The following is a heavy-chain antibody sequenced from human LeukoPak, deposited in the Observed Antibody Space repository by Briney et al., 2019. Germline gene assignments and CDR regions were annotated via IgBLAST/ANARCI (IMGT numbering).Heavy chain of an antibody. J-gene: IGHJ4*02. Sequence: SETLSLTCTVSGGSITSSSYYWGWIRQPPGKGLEWIGSIYYSGNTYYNPSLKSRVTISVDTSKNQFSLRLSSVTAADTAVYYCARPNWNDLRFDYWGQGTLVTVSS. CDR3: ARPNWNDLRFDY. CDR2: IYYSGNT. D-gene: IGHD1-1*01. V-gene: IGHV4-39*07. CDR1: GGSITSSSYY.